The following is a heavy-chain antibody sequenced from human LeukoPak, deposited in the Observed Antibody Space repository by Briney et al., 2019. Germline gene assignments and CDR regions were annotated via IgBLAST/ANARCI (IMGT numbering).Heavy chain of an antibody. Sequence: GASAKVSCKASGYTFTSYGISWVRQAPGQGLEWMGWISAYNGNTNYAQKLQGRVTMTTDTSTSTAYMELRSLRSDDTAVYYCARDSSGWSTNWFDPWGQGTLVTVSS. V-gene: IGHV1-18*01. CDR2: ISAYNGNT. CDR1: GYTFTSYG. D-gene: IGHD6-19*01. CDR3: ARDSSGWSTNWFDP. J-gene: IGHJ5*02.